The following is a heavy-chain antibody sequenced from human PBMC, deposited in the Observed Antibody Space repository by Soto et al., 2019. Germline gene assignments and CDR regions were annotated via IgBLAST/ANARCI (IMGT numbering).Heavy chain of an antibody. D-gene: IGHD5-12*01. V-gene: IGHV3-11*03. CDR3: ARGDVDTVAQADY. J-gene: IGHJ4*02. Sequence: QVQLLESGGGLVKPGGSLRLSCTASGFTFSDHYMSWIRQAPGKGLEWVSYISSSGDYRNYADSVKDRFTISRDNTKHSLYLQMNSLRAEDTAVYYCARGDVDTVAQADYWGQGTLVTASS. CDR2: ISSSGDYR. CDR1: GFTFSDHY.